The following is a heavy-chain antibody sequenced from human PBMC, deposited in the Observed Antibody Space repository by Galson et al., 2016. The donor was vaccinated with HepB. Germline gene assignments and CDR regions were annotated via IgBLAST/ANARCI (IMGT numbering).Heavy chain of an antibody. CDR3: ARVRDGYDSYFYYGMDV. CDR1: GGTFNSYA. J-gene: IGHJ6*02. CDR2: IIPLYGTA. V-gene: IGHV1-69*13. D-gene: IGHD5-24*01. Sequence: QSGAEVKKPGESLKISCKASGGTFNSYAISWVRQAPGQGLEWMGGIIPLYGTANSAQKFQGRVTIIADESTSTAYMELSSLRSEDTAMYYCARVRDGYDSYFYYGMDVWGQGTTVTVSS.